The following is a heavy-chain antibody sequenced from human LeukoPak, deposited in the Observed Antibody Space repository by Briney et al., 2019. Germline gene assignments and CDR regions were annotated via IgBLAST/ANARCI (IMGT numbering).Heavy chain of an antibody. V-gene: IGHV3-66*01. J-gene: IGHJ5*02. Sequence: PGGSLRLSCAASGFTVSSNYLTWVRQAPGKGLEWVTVIYSGGTTYYADSVKGRFIISRDNSKNPLYLQMNSLRAEDTAVYYCASSVGDSSSSNWFDPWGQGTLVTVSS. CDR1: GFTVSSNY. D-gene: IGHD6-6*01. CDR2: IYSGGTT. CDR3: ASSVGDSSSSNWFDP.